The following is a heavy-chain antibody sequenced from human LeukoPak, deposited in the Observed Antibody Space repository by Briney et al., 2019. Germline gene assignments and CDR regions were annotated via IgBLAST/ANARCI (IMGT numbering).Heavy chain of an antibody. Sequence: GGSLRLSCAASGFTFSTYAMHWVRQAPGKGLEWVAFTGYDGTNKYYADSVKGRFTTSRDNSKNTLYLQMNSLRAEDTAVYCCAKVGPGSGSYAAEYFQHWGQGTLVTVSS. CDR1: GFTFSTYA. J-gene: IGHJ1*01. CDR3: AKVGPGSGSYAAEYFQH. V-gene: IGHV3-30*02. D-gene: IGHD1-26*01. CDR2: TGYDGTNK.